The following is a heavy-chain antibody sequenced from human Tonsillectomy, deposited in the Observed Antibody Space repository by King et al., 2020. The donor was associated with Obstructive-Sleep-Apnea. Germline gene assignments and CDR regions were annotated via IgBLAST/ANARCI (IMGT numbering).Heavy chain of an antibody. D-gene: IGHD2-2*01. Sequence: EVQLVESGGGLVQPGGSLRLSCAASGFTFSTYWVTWVRQAPGKGLEWVANINKDGSEKYYVESVKVRFTISRDNAKNSLYLEMNSLRAEDTAFYYCARVVVVTTASRYFYYGMDVWGQGTTVTVSS. CDR3: ARVVVVTTASRYFYYGMDV. CDR1: GFTFSTYW. V-gene: IGHV3-7*03. J-gene: IGHJ6*02. CDR2: INKDGSEK.